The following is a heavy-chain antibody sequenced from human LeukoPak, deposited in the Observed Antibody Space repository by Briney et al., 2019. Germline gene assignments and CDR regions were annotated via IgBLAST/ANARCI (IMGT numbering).Heavy chain of an antibody. CDR1: GFTFSTYA. Sequence: GGSLRLSCSASGFTFSTYAMHWVRQAPGKGLEWVSYISSSSTYTNYADSVKGRFTISRDNAKNSLYLQMNSLRAEDTAVYYCARDEGYCSSTTCYPDYWGQGTLVTVSS. V-gene: IGHV3-21*05. CDR2: ISSSSTYT. J-gene: IGHJ4*02. CDR3: ARDEGYCSSTTCYPDY. D-gene: IGHD2-2*01.